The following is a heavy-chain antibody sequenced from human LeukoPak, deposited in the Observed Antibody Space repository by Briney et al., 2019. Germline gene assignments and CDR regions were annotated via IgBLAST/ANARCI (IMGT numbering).Heavy chain of an antibody. CDR1: GFTFSSYA. J-gene: IGHJ4*02. CDR3: ARSGDFWSGYLFDY. CDR2: ISYDGSNK. V-gene: IGHV3-30-3*01. Sequence: RAGGSLRLSCAASGFTFSSYAMHWVRQAPGKGLEWVAVISYDGSNKYYADSVKGRFTISRDNSKNTLYLQMNSLRAEDTAVYYCARSGDFWSGYLFDYWGQGTLVTVSS. D-gene: IGHD3-3*01.